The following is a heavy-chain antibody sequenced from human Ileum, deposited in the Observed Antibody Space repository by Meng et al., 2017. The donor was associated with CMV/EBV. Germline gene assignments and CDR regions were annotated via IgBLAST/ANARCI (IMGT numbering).Heavy chain of an antibody. CDR1: GFTFSDYY. CDR3: ARGGYSSSSPYYYGMDV. V-gene: IGHV3-11*01. Sequence: GESLKISCAASGFTFSDYYMSWIRQAPGKGLEWVSYISSSGSTIYYADSVKGRFTISRDNAKNSLYLQMNSMSAEDTAVYYCARGGYSSSSPYYYGMDVWGQGTTVTVSS. D-gene: IGHD6-6*01. CDR2: ISSSGSTI. J-gene: IGHJ6*02.